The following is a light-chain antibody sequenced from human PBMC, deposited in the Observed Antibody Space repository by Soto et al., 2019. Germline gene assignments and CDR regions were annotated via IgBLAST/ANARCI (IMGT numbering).Light chain of an antibody. J-gene: IGLJ2*01. CDR2: EVS. Sequence: QSVLAQPASVSGSPGQSITISCTGTSSDIGVYHYVSWFQQHPGKAPKLIIYEVSYRPPGISNRFSGSQSGNTASLTISGLQAEDEADYYCSSYTSSATLIFGGGTKVTVL. V-gene: IGLV2-14*01. CDR3: SSYTSSATLI. CDR1: SSDIGVYHY.